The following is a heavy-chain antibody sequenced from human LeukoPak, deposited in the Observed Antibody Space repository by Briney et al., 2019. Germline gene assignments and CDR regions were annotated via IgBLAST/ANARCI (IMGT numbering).Heavy chain of an antibody. CDR2: IIPIFGTA. D-gene: IGHD5-18*01. V-gene: IGHV1-69*01. Sequence: ASVNVSCKASGGTFSSYAISWVRQAPGQGPEWMGGIIPIFGTANYAQKFQGRVTITADESTSTAYMELSSLRSEDTAVYYCARDSVGGYSYGPAFDYWGQGTLVTVSS. CDR1: GGTFSSYA. CDR3: ARDSVGGYSYGPAFDY. J-gene: IGHJ4*02.